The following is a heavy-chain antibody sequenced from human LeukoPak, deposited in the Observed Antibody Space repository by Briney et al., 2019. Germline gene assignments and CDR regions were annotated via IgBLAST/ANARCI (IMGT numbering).Heavy chain of an antibody. Sequence: GGSLRLSCAASGFTFSHYGFHWVRQAPGKGLEWVAVIWSDGSNKYYGDSVKGRFIIYRDDSQNTVYLQMNSLRAEDTAVYYCAKDAQRGFDYSNSLEYWGRGSLVTVSS. CDR1: GFTFSHYG. V-gene: IGHV3-33*06. D-gene: IGHD4-11*01. J-gene: IGHJ4*02. CDR2: IWSDGSNK. CDR3: AKDAQRGFDYSNSLEY.